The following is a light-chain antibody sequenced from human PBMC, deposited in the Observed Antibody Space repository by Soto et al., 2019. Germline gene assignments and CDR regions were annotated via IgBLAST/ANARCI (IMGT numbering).Light chain of an antibody. V-gene: IGKV3-15*01. Sequence: EIVMTQSPATLSVSPGERATLSCRASQSVSSNLAWYQQKPGQAPRLLIYGASTRAPGIPARFSGSGSGTEFTLTISSLQSEDFAVYYGQQYNNWPPWTFGQGTKVEIK. CDR2: GAS. CDR1: QSVSSN. J-gene: IGKJ1*01. CDR3: QQYNNWPPWT.